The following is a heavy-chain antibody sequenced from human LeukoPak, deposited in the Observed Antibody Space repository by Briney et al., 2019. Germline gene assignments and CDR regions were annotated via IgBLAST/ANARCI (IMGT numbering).Heavy chain of an antibody. D-gene: IGHD2/OR15-2a*01. V-gene: IGHV3-23*01. J-gene: IGHJ4*02. CDR1: GFTFSTYG. Sequence: GGSLRLSCAASGFTFSTYGTSWVRQAPGKGLEWVSAISGSGGSTYYADSVKGRFTISRDNSKNTLYLQMNSLRAEDTAVYYCAKGYSPGTFDYWGQGTLVTVSS. CDR3: AKGYSPGTFDY. CDR2: ISGSGGST.